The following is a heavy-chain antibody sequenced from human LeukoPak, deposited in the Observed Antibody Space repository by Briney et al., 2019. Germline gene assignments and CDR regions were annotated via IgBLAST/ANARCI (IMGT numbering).Heavy chain of an antibody. J-gene: IGHJ6*03. V-gene: IGHV3-21*01. CDR3: ARDPYSGSYGDYYYYYMDV. CDR1: GFTFSSYA. CDR2: ITSSSRYI. D-gene: IGHD1-26*01. Sequence: GGSLRLSCAASGFTFSSYAMSWVRQAPGKGLEWVSSITSSSRYIYYADSVKGRFTISRDNAKSSLYLQMNSLRAEDTAVYYCARDPYSGSYGDYYYYYMDVWGKGTTVTISS.